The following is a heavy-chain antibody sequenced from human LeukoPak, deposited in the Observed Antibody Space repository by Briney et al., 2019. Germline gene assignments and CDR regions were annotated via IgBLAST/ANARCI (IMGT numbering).Heavy chain of an antibody. CDR3: ARGERGDY. D-gene: IGHD1-26*01. J-gene: IGHJ4*02. CDR2: ISSIGTTI. CDR1: GFTFSIYE. Sequence: GGSLRLSCAASGFTFSIYETNWVRQAPGKGLEWVSYISSIGTTIYYADSVKGRFTISRDNAKNSLYLQMNSLRAEDTAVYYCARGERGDYWGQGTLVTVSS. V-gene: IGHV3-48*03.